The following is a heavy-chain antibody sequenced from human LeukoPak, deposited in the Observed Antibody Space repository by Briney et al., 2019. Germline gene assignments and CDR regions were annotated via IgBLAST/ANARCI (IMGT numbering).Heavy chain of an antibody. Sequence: GASVKVSCKASGYTFTGYYMHWVRQAPGQGLEWMGWINPNSGGTNYAQKFQGRVTMTRDTSISTAYMELSRLRSDDTAVYYCARGPEMATILNFDYWGQGTLVTVSS. CDR1: GYTFTGYY. J-gene: IGHJ4*02. CDR2: INPNSGGT. CDR3: ARGPEMATILNFDY. D-gene: IGHD5-24*01. V-gene: IGHV1-2*02.